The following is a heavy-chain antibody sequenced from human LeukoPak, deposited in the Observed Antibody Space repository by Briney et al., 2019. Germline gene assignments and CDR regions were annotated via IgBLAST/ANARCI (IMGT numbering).Heavy chain of an antibody. Sequence: SVKVSCKASGGTFSSYAISWVRQAPGQGLEWMGRIIPILGIANYAQKLQGRVTMTTDTSTSTAYMELRSLRSDDTAVYYCAVEMGIPAAMEGWGQGTLVTVSS. V-gene: IGHV1-69*04. CDR3: AVEMGIPAAMEG. CDR2: IIPILGIA. D-gene: IGHD2-2*01. CDR1: GGTFSSYA. J-gene: IGHJ4*02.